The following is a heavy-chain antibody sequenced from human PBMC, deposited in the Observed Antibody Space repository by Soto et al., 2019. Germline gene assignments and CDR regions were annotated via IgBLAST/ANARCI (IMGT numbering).Heavy chain of an antibody. D-gene: IGHD6-19*01. Sequence: GGSLRLSCAASGFTFSNAWMSWVRQAPGKGLEWVGRIKSKTDGGTTDYAAPVKGRFTISRDDSKNTLYLQMNSLKTEDTAVYYCTTGYSSGWYSGAPDYWGQGTLVTVSS. CDR1: GFTFSNAW. J-gene: IGHJ4*02. V-gene: IGHV3-15*01. CDR2: IKSKTDGGTT. CDR3: TTGYSSGWYSGAPDY.